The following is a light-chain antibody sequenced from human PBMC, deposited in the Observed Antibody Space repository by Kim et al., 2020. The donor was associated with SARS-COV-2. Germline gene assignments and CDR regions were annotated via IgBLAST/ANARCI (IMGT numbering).Light chain of an antibody. CDR1: QSVSSN. CDR3: QQYNNYPPWT. J-gene: IGKJ1*01. Sequence: SPGERATPPCRTSQSVSSNLSWYHQKPARPATRLIYDASTRTTGSTARMCGSGSGREYSPTISSIQPDDYVVYYYQQYNNYPPWTFGQGTKVDIK. CDR2: DAS. V-gene: IGKV3-15*01.